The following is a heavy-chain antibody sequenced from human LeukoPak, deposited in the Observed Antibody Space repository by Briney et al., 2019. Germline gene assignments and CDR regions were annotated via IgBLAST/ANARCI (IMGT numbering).Heavy chain of an antibody. CDR3: ASGLGGTGTMDY. Sequence: SVKVSCKASGGTFSSYAISWVRQAPGQGLEWMGGIIPIFGTANYAQKFQGRVTITRNTSISTAYMELSSLRSEDTAVYYCASGLGGTGTMDYWGQGTLVTVSS. CDR1: GGTFSSYA. D-gene: IGHD1-7*01. CDR2: IIPIFGTA. J-gene: IGHJ4*02. V-gene: IGHV1-69*05.